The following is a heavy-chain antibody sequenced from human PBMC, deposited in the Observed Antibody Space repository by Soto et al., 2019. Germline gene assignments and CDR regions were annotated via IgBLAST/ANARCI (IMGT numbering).Heavy chain of an antibody. V-gene: IGHV4-38-2*02. Sequence: PSETLSLTCAVSGYSISSGYYWGWIRQPPGKGLEWIGSIYHSGSTYYNPSLKSRVTISVDTSKNQFSLKLSSVTAADTAVYYCARDFAYYYGSGSYYIGYYYYYGMDVWGQGTTVTVSS. CDR1: GYSISSGYY. J-gene: IGHJ6*02. CDR3: ARDFAYYYGSGSYYIGYYYYYGMDV. D-gene: IGHD3-10*01. CDR2: IYHSGST.